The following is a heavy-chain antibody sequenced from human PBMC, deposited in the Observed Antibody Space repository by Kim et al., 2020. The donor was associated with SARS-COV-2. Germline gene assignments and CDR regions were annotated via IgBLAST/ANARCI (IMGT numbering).Heavy chain of an antibody. J-gene: IGHJ3*02. CDR1: GFTFSSYA. D-gene: IGHD3-16*02. CDR3: ARDRYSNDAFDI. CDR2: ISYDGSNK. V-gene: IGHV3-30*04. Sequence: GGSLRLSCAASGFTFSSYAMHWVRQAPGKGLEWVAVISYDGSNKYYADSVKGRFTISRDNSKNTLYLQMNSLRAEDTAVYYCARDRYSNDAFDIWGQGT.